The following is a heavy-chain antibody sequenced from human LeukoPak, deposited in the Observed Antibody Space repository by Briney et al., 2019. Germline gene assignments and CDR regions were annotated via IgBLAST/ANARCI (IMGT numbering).Heavy chain of an antibody. CDR3: ARDPGDY. D-gene: IGHD3-10*01. V-gene: IGHV3-48*02. J-gene: IGHJ4*02. CDR1: GFTFSTYT. CDR2: ISSSSSAI. Sequence: GGSLRLSCAASGFTFSTYTMNWVRQAPGKGLEWVSYISSSSSAIFYADSAKGRFTISRDNAKNSLYLQMNSLRDEDTAVYFCARDPGDYWGQGTLVTVSS.